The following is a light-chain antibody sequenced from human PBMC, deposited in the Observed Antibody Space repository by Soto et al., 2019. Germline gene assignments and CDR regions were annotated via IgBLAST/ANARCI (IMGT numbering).Light chain of an antibody. CDR3: TSYAGTYSFFYV. V-gene: IGLV2-8*01. CDR2: EVS. CDR1: SSDVGAYNY. Sequence: QSALTQPPSASGSPGQSVTISCTGTSSDVGAYNYVSWYQQLPGKAPKLIIYEVSKRPSGVPDRFSGSKSGNTASLTVSGLQAEDEAEDYCTSYAGTYSFFYVFGTGTKVTVL. J-gene: IGLJ1*01.